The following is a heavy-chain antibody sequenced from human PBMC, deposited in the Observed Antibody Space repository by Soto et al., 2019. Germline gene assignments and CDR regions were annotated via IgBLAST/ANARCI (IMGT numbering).Heavy chain of an antibody. CDR2: IYYSGST. D-gene: IGHD5-18*01. J-gene: IGHJ4*02. CDR1: GGSISSGGYY. Sequence: QVQLQESGPGLVKPSQTLSLTCTASGGSISSGGYYWSWIRQHPGKGLEWIGYIYYSGSTYYNPSLKTRVTISVDTSKNQFSLKLSSVTAADTAVYYCARSGYSYGPNPLLYWGQGTLVTVSS. V-gene: IGHV4-31*03. CDR3: ARSGYSYGPNPLLY.